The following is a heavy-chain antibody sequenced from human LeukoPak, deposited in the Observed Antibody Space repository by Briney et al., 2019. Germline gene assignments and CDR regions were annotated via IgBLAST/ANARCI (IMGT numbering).Heavy chain of an antibody. CDR2: IIPIFGTA. J-gene: IGHJ4*02. Sequence: ASVKVSCKASGGTFSNYGISWVRQAPGQGLEWMGGIIPIFGTANYAQKFQGRVTLTADKSTSTAYMELSSLRSEDTALYYCVKHSAPVLAAARFDYWGQGNLVTVSS. CDR3: VKHSAPVLAAARFDY. V-gene: IGHV1-69*06. D-gene: IGHD2-2*01. CDR1: GGTFSNYG.